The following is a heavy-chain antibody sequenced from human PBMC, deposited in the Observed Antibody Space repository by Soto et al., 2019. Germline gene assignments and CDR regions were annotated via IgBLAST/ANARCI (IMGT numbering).Heavy chain of an antibody. J-gene: IGHJ4*02. CDR2: MNPSGGST. V-gene: IGHV1-46*01. D-gene: IGHD5-18*01. CDR1: GYTFTNYY. CDR3: ARVGMKVDTAMVFDY. Sequence: ASVKVSCKASGYTFTNYYMHWLRQAPGQGLEWMGWMNPSGGSTSYAQKFQGRVTMTRDTSTSTVYMELSSLRSEDTAVYYCARVGMKVDTAMVFDYWGQGTLVTVSS.